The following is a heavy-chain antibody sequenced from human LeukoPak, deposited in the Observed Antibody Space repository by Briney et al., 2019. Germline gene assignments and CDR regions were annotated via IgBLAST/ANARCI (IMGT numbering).Heavy chain of an antibody. Sequence: PGGSLRLSCGASGFIFDTHDMHWLRQAPGKGVEWVAFIRSDGYHTYYADSVKGRFTITRDNSKNTLYLQMNSLRLDDMGVYYCAKPSGSGGDYWGRGTRVTVSS. D-gene: IGHD1-26*01. CDR3: AKPSGSGGDY. CDR1: GFIFDTHD. V-gene: IGHV3-30*02. J-gene: IGHJ4*02. CDR2: IRSDGYHT.